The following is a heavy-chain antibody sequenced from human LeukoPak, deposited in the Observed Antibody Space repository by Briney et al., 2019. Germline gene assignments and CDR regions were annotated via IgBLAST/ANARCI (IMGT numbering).Heavy chain of an antibody. CDR3: ASRIGRYLYYFGMDV. D-gene: IGHD1-26*01. V-gene: IGHV4-34*01. CDR1: GGPFSHYY. CDR2: INESGST. Sequence: MASETLSLTCAVYGGPFSHYYWTWIRQPPGKGLEWIGEINESGSTNYDPSLKSRVTISVDTSKNHFSLNLTSVTAADTAVYYCASRIGRYLYYFGMDVWGKGTTVTVSS. J-gene: IGHJ6*04.